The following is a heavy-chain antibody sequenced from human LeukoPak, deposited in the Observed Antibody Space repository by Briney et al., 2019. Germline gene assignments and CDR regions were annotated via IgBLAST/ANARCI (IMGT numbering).Heavy chain of an antibody. Sequence: SETLSLTCAVYGGSFSGYYWSWIRQPPGKGLEWMGEINHSGGTNYNPSLKSRVTISVDTSKNQFSLKLSSVTAADTAVYYCASDRGSGSWYGRDYWGQGTLVTVSS. CDR2: INHSGGT. CDR3: ASDRGSGSWYGRDY. D-gene: IGHD6-13*01. V-gene: IGHV4-34*01. CDR1: GGSFSGYY. J-gene: IGHJ4*02.